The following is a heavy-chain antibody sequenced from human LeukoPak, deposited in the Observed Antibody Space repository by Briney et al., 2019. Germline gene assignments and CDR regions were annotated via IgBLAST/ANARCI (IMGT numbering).Heavy chain of an antibody. J-gene: IGHJ5*02. V-gene: IGHV1-2*02. CDR2: INPNSGGT. D-gene: IGHD3-9*01. Sequence: ASVKVSCKASGYTFTGYYMHWVRQAPGQGLEWMGWINPNSGGTNYAQKFQGRVTMTRATSISTAYMELSRLGSDDTAVYYCARVCPLLRYFDWLSAGRDNWFDPWGQGTLVTVSS. CDR1: GYTFTGYY. CDR3: ARVCPLLRYFDWLSAGRDNWFDP.